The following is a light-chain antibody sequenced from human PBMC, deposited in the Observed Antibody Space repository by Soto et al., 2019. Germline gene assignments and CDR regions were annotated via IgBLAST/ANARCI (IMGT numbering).Light chain of an antibody. Sequence: IVLTQSPGTLPLSPGEVATLSCGASQTITYNFLAWYQKKPGLAPRLLVYDASNRATGIPDRFSGSGSGTDFTLTISTLEPEDFAVYYCQHYGESSSTFGGGTRVEI. J-gene: IGKJ4*01. CDR3: QHYGESSST. V-gene: IGKV3D-20*01. CDR2: DAS. CDR1: QTITYNF.